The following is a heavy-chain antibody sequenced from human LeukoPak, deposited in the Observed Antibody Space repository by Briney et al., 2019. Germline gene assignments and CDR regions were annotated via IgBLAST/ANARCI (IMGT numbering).Heavy chain of an antibody. CDR1: GLTFSSYG. CDR2: ISSDGSDK. Sequence: GGSLRLSCAASGLTFSSYGMHWVRQAPGKGLEWVAVISSDGSDKYYGDSVKGRLTISRDNSMNTLYLQMNSLRVEDTAVYYCAKDGVRVAAALDFWGQGTPVTVSS. V-gene: IGHV3-30*18. CDR3: AKDGVRVAAALDF. J-gene: IGHJ4*02. D-gene: IGHD6-13*01.